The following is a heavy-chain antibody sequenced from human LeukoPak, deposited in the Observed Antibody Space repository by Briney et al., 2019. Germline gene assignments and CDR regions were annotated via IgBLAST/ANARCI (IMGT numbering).Heavy chain of an antibody. CDR2: IYYSGST. CDR1: GDSISTSSYY. V-gene: IGHV4-39*01. J-gene: IGHJ6*03. CDR3: ARHKDYYYSYMDV. Sequence: SETLSLTCTVSGDSISTSSYYWGWLRQPPGKGLEWIGTIYYSGSTYYNPSLTSRVTISVDTSKNQFSLKLSSVAAADTAVYYCARHKDYYYSYMDVWGKGTTVTISS.